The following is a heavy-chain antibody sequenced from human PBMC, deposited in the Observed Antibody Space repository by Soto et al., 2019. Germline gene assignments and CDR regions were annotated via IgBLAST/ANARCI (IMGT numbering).Heavy chain of an antibody. CDR3: ARDGVNGHGMDV. Sequence: GGSLRLSCAASGFSFSSYGMHWVRQTPGKGLEWVAVIWYDGSNKYYAESVKGRFTTSRDNPKNTLYLQMNSLRVEDTAVYYCARDGVNGHGMDVWGQGTTVTVSS. D-gene: IGHD2-8*01. CDR1: GFSFSSYG. CDR2: IWYDGSNK. J-gene: IGHJ6*02. V-gene: IGHV3-33*01.